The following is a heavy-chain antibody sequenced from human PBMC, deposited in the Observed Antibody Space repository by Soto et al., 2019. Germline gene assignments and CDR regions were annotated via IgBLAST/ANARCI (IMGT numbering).Heavy chain of an antibody. J-gene: IGHJ3*02. Sequence: GGSLRLSCAASASIFSCCGMHWVRQAPGKGLEWVSIIRGDGSNEYYTDSVKGRFTISRDNAKNSLYLQMNSLRDEDSAVYYCARDGRGYSGYDHAFDIWGQGTTVTVSS. V-gene: IGHV3-30*02. CDR3: ARDGRGYSGYDHAFDI. CDR2: IRGDGSNE. CDR1: ASIFSCCG. D-gene: IGHD5-12*01.